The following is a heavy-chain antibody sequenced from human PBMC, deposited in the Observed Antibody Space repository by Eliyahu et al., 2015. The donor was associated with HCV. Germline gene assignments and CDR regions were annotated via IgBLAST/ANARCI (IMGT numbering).Heavy chain of an antibody. V-gene: IGHV1-69*01. CDR2: IIPMFGTA. CDR3: ATYYHDSSLQH. Sequence: QVQLVQSGAEVKKPGSSVKVSCKASGGTFTSYAISWVRQAPGQGLEWMGGIIPMFGTANYPQKFQGRVTITADESTSTAHMELSSLRSEDTAVYFCATYYHDSSLQHWGQGTLVTVSS. J-gene: IGHJ1*01. D-gene: IGHD3-22*01. CDR1: GGTFTSYA.